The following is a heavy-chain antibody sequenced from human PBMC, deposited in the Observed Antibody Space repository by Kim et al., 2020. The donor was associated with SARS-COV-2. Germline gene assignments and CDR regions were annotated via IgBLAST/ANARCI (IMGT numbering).Heavy chain of an antibody. J-gene: IGHJ5*02. CDR3: AREPACTATRCYGHNLLDA. Sequence: SETLSLTCTVSGGSVRSGSYYWTWLRQPPGKGLEWIGYISDSGSTNYNPSLKSRVTISADTSKNQVSLKLSSVTAADTAVYYCAREPACTATRCYGHNLLDACGQGTLVPVSS. CDR1: GGSVRSGSYY. CDR2: ISDSGST. D-gene: IGHD2-2*01. V-gene: IGHV4-61*01.